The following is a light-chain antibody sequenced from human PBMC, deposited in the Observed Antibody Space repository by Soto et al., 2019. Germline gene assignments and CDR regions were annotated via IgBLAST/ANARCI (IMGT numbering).Light chain of an antibody. Sequence: QSVLTQPPSASGTPGQRVTISCSGSSSNIGNNNVNWYQQLPGTAPKLLLYGNNHRTSGVPDRFSGSKSGTSASLANSGLQSEDEADYFCAAWDDSLNGPVFGGGTKLTVL. CDR1: SSNIGNNN. CDR2: GNN. J-gene: IGLJ3*02. CDR3: AAWDDSLNGPV. V-gene: IGLV1-44*01.